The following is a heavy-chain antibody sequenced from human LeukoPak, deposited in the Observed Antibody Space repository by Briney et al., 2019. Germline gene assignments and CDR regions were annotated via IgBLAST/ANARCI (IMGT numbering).Heavy chain of an antibody. CDR2: ISTNSKTI. CDR3: ATYFDSTGYFEEAYDT. D-gene: IGHD3-22*01. V-gene: IGHV3-48*01. J-gene: IGHJ4*03. Sequence: PGGSLRLSCAASGFTFSRYSMNWVRQAPGKGLEWVAYISTNSKTIYSGDSVKGRFSISRDNDKNLLYLQMDSRRVEDTAVYHCATYFDSTGYFEEAYDTWGQGTLVTVSA. CDR1: GFTFSRYS.